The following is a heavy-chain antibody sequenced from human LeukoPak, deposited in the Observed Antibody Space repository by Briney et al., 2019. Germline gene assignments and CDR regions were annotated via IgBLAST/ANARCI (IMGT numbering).Heavy chain of an antibody. CDR2: TYYRSKWYN. CDR1: GDSVSSDSAG. D-gene: IGHD5-24*01. V-gene: IGHV6-1*01. CDR3: TRGAPVGSSREFDY. J-gene: IGHJ4*02. Sequence: SQTLSLTCAISGDSVSSDSAGWSWIRQSPSRGLEWLGRTYYRSKWYNDYAVSVKSRITINPDTSKNQFSLQLNSVTPEDTAVYYCTRGAPVGSSREFDYWGQGTLVTVSS.